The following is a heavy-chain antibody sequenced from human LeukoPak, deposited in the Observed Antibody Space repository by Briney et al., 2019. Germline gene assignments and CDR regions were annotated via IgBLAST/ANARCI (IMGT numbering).Heavy chain of an antibody. CDR2: IKSKTDGGTT. Sequence: GGSLRLSCAASGFTFSNAWMSWVRQAPGKGLEWVGRIKSKTDGGTTDYAAPVKGRFTISRDDSKNTLYLQMNSLKTEDTAVYYCTGVDTAMGYYFDYWGQGTLVTVSS. CDR3: TGVDTAMGYYFDY. V-gene: IGHV3-15*01. D-gene: IGHD5-18*01. J-gene: IGHJ4*02. CDR1: GFTFSNAW.